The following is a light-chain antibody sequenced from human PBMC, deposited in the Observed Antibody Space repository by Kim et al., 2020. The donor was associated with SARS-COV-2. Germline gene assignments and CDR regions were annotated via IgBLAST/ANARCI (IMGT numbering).Light chain of an antibody. Sequence: ELTQPSSVSVSPGQTVSITCSGDKLGDKYVSWYQQRPGQSPALVIYRDNKRPSGIPERFSGSNSGNTATLTISGTHAMDEADYYCQAWDSSTFYVFGTGTKVTVL. V-gene: IGLV3-1*01. J-gene: IGLJ1*01. CDR2: RDN. CDR3: QAWDSSTFYV. CDR1: KLGDKY.